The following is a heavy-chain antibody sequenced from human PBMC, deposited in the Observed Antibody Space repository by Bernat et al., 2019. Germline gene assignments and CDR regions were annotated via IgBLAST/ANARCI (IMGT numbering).Heavy chain of an antibody. D-gene: IGHD2-15*01. J-gene: IGHJ1*01. V-gene: IGHV4-39*01. CDR3: ARHAYSSSPYRYFHH. CDR1: GDSINSIHYY. Sequence: QLQLQESGPGLVKPSETLSLTYTVSGDSINSIHYYWGWIRQPPGMGLEWIGSIYYSGSTYNNPSLKSRVTISIDTSKNQFSLKLSSVTAADTAVYYCARHAYSSSPYRYFHHWGQGTLVTVSS. CDR2: IYYSGST.